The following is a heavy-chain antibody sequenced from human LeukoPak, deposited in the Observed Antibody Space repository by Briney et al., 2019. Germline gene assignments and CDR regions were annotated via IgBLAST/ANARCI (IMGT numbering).Heavy chain of an antibody. CDR3: ARSTPYGTTWYGRSDY. CDR1: GFPFSSYS. D-gene: IGHD6-13*01. J-gene: IGHJ4*02. CDR2: IKPDGTTK. V-gene: IGHV3-7*03. Sequence: GGSLRLSCAASGFPFSSYSMTWVRQAPGKGLEWVANIKPDGTTKFYVDSVKGRFTISRDNALNSLYLQMNSLRAEDTAIYYCARSTPYGTTWYGRSDYWGQGTLVTVSS.